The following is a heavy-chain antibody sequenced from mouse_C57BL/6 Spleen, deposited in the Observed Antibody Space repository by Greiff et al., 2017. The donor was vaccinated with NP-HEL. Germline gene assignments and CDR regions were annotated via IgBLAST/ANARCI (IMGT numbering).Heavy chain of an antibody. CDR1: GFTFSDYG. CDR3: AREITTVVATSNWYFDV. Sequence: EVHLVESGGGLVKPGGSLKLSCAASGFTFSDYGMHWVRQAPEKGLEWVAYISSGSSTIYYADKVKGRFTISRDNAKNTLFLQITSLRSEDTAMYYCAREITTVVATSNWYFDVWGTGTTVTVSS. J-gene: IGHJ1*03. V-gene: IGHV5-17*01. D-gene: IGHD1-1*01. CDR2: ISSGSSTI.